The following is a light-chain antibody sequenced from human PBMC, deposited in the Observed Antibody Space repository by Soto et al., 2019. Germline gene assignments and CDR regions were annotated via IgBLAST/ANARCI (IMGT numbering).Light chain of an antibody. J-gene: IGKJ1*01. Sequence: DIQMTQSPSTLSASVGDRVTITCRASLNIFNWLAWYQQKPGNAPKLLIFKASTLESGVPSRFSGSGFETEFTFTISSLQPDDLATFYCQQYNDDSPTWTFGQATRVAIK. CDR3: QQYNDDSPTWT. CDR2: KAS. CDR1: LNIFNW. V-gene: IGKV1-5*03.